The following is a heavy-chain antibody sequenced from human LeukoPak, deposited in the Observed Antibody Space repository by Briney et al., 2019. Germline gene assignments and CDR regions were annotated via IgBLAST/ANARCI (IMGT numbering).Heavy chain of an antibody. Sequence: GGSLRLSCAASGFTFSSYGMHWVRQAPGKGLEWVAVISYDGSNKYYADSVKGRFTISRDNSKNTLYLQMNSLRAEGTAVYYCAKDRGNIYSGWYKWFDPWGQGTLVTVSS. V-gene: IGHV3-30*18. J-gene: IGHJ5*02. CDR3: AKDRGNIYSGWYKWFDP. CDR1: GFTFSSYG. CDR2: ISYDGSNK. D-gene: IGHD6-19*01.